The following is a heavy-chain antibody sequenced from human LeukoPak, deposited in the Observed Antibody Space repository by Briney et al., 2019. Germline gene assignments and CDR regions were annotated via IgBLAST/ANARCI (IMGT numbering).Heavy chain of an antibody. CDR1: GYTFTGYH. CDR2: IIPIFGTA. V-gene: IGHV1-69*13. J-gene: IGHJ4*02. CDR3: AREGVTGLFDY. Sequence: ASVKVSCKASGYTFTGYHMHWVRQAPGQGLEWMGGIIPIFGTANYAQKFQGRVTITADESTSTAYMELSSLRSEDTAVYYCAREGVTGLFDYWGQGTLVTVSS. D-gene: IGHD4-23*01.